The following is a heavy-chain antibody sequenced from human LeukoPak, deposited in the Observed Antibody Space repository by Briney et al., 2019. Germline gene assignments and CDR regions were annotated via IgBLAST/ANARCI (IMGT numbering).Heavy chain of an antibody. Sequence: SVKVSCKASGYTFTAYNIHWVRQAPGHGLEWMGGIIPIFGTANYAQKFQGRVTITADESTSTAYMELSSLRSEDTAVYYCATHYDFWSGYFQYYYYYMDVWGKGTTVTVSS. CDR2: IIPIFGTA. V-gene: IGHV1-69*13. CDR3: ATHYDFWSGYFQYYYYYMDV. J-gene: IGHJ6*03. D-gene: IGHD3-3*01. CDR1: GYTFTAYN.